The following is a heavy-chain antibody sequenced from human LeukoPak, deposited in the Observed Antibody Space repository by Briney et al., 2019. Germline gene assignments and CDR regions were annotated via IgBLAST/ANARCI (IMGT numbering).Heavy chain of an antibody. D-gene: IGHD1-1*01. J-gene: IGHJ4*02. CDR1: GFTFSTYS. Sequence: GGSLRLSCAASGFTFSTYSMHWFRQAPGKGLEWVSLFSREGTIRYTDSVKGRFTISRDNSKNTLDLQMNSLRVEDTAVYYCAGDVHGSVDYWGQGTLVTVSS. CDR3: AGDVHGSVDY. V-gene: IGHV3-30*04. CDR2: FSREGTIR.